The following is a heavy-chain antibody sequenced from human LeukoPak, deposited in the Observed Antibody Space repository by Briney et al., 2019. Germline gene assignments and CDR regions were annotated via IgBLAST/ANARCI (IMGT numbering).Heavy chain of an antibody. CDR1: GGSIGSGGYY. Sequence: KSSQTLSLTCTVSGGSIGSGGYYWSWIRQHPGKGLEWIGYIYYSGSTYYNPSLMSRVTISVDASKNQFSLKLSSVTAADTAVYYCTRAPDIAGAGYYFDYWGQGSLVTVSS. CDR3: TRAPDIAGAGYYFDY. V-gene: IGHV4-31*03. D-gene: IGHD6-13*01. CDR2: IYYSGST. J-gene: IGHJ4*02.